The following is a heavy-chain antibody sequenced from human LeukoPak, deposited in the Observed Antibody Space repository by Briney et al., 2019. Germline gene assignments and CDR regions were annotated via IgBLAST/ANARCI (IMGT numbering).Heavy chain of an antibody. CDR2: INSDETTT. V-gene: IGHV3-74*01. Sequence: GGSLRLSCAASGFTFRSSWMHSVRQAPGKGLVWVSSINSDETTTNYADSVKGRFTISRDNAKNTLYLQMNSLRAEDTAVYYCSRVRGYGELFNYWGQGTLVTVSS. CDR3: SRVRGYGELFNY. CDR1: GFTFRSSW. D-gene: IGHD3-10*01. J-gene: IGHJ4*02.